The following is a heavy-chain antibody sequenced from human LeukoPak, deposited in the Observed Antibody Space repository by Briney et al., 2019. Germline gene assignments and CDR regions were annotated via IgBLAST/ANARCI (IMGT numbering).Heavy chain of an antibody. CDR1: GGSIIVAAYS. CDR2: IFYSGSA. V-gene: IGHV4-31*11. CDR3: ARGSTLIRGFDY. Sequence: SQTLSLTCAVSGGSIIVAAYSWSWIRQPPGKSLEWIGYIFYSGSAYYNPSLKSRVTISVDTSKNQFSLELSSVTAADTAVYYCARGSTLIRGFDYWGQGTLVTVSS. J-gene: IGHJ4*02. D-gene: IGHD3-10*01.